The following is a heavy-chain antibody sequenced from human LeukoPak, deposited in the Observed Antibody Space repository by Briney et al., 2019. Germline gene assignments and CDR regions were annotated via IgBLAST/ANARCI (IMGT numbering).Heavy chain of an antibody. CDR1: GFTFRSNW. D-gene: IGHD4-17*01. J-gene: IGHJ4*02. CDR3: AKYNDYDFDY. Sequence: GGSLRLSCAASGFTFRSNWMSWVRQAPGKGLEWVAKINQDGSQTKYVDSVKGRFTISRDYAKNSLHLQMNSLRADDAAVYYCAKYNDYDFDYWGQGTLVTVSP. CDR2: INQDGSQT. V-gene: IGHV3-7*01.